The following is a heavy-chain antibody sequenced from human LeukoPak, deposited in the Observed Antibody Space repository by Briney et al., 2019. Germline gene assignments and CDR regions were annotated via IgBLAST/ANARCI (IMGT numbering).Heavy chain of an antibody. CDR1: GFSFISYG. J-gene: IGHJ4*02. D-gene: IGHD4-17*01. CDR2: ISDDGRNK. V-gene: IGHV3-30*18. CDR3: AKRPSDYGDYVTCFDY. Sequence: GGSLRLSCAASGFSFISYGMHWVRQAPGKGLEWVGVISDDGRNKKYADSVKGRFTISRDNSKDTLYLQMNSLRDEDTAVYYCAKRPSDYGDYVTCFDYWGQGTLVTVSS.